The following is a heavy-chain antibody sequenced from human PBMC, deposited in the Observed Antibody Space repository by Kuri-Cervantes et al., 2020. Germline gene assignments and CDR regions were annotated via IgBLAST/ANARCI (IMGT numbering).Heavy chain of an antibody. J-gene: IGHJ4*02. CDR1: GFTFSNYG. CDR3: TTLENC. V-gene: IGHV3-73*01. CDR2: IRGEADNYAT. Sequence: GGSLRLSCAASGFTFSNYGMHWVRQASGKGLEWVGRIRGEADNYATAYTPSVRGRFAISRDDSQNTAFLQMNSLKVEDTALYYCTTLENCWGQGTLVTVSS.